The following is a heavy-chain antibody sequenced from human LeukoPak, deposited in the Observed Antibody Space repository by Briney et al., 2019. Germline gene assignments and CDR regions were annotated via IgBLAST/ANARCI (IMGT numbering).Heavy chain of an antibody. CDR1: GFTLSSYS. V-gene: IGHV3-23*01. J-gene: IGHJ4*02. D-gene: IGHD1-14*01. Sequence: GGSLRLFCIASGFTLSSYSMMWVRQAPGKGLEWVSSILHSGSKTYYAACVKGSFTVSRDNSKHTVDLQMSTLGVEDTAIYFCAKDFMPDVRSDLLYWGQGTLVTVSS. CDR2: ILHSGSKT. CDR3: AKDFMPDVRSDLLY.